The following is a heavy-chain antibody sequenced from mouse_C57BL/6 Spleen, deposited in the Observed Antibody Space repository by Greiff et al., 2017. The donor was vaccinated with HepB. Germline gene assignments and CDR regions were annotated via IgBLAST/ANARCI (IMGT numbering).Heavy chain of an antibody. Sequence: EVQVVESGPELVKPGASVKISCKASGYSFPDYNMNWVKQSNGKSLEWIGVINPNYGTTSYNQKFKGKATLTVDQSSSTAYMQLNSQTSEESAVYYWARSGYDYDWFAYWGQGTLVTVSA. CDR2: INPNYGTT. V-gene: IGHV1-39*01. CDR1: GYSFPDYN. D-gene: IGHD2-4*01. J-gene: IGHJ3*01. CDR3: ARSGYDYDWFAY.